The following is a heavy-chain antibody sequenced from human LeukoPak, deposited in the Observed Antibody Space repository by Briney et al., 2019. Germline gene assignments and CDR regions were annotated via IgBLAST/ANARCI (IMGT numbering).Heavy chain of an antibody. J-gene: IGHJ1*01. CDR3: AQQVGYCSSGSCYFTD. CDR1: GFSFNTYA. V-gene: IGHV3-23*01. D-gene: IGHD2-15*01. CDR2: ISNTGGST. Sequence: GGSLRLSCAASGFSFNTYAMSWVRQAPGKGLEWVSAISNTGGSTYYADSVKDRFTISRDKSKNTLSLQMNSLRAEDTAVYYCAQQVGYCSSGSCYFTDWGQGTLVTVSS.